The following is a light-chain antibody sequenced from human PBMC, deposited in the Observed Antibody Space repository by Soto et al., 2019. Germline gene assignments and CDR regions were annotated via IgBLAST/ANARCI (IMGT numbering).Light chain of an antibody. CDR1: QSISSW. J-gene: IGKJ1*01. Sequence: DIQMTQSPSTLSAYVGDRVTITCRASQSISSWLAWYQQKPGKAPKLLIYDASSLESGVPSRFSGSGSGTEFTLTISSLQPDDFATYYCQQHQSYWTFGQGTKVHIK. CDR2: DAS. V-gene: IGKV1-5*01. CDR3: QQHQSYWT.